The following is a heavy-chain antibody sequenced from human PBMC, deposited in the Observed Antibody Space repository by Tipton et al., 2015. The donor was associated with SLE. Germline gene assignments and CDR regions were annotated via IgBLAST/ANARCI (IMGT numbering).Heavy chain of an antibody. Sequence: SLRLSCTASGFTFGDYAMSWVRQAPGKGLEWVGFIRSKAYGGTTEYAASVKGRFTISRDNAKNSLYLQMNSLRAEDTAIYYCARSAVRFYCYDMDVWGQGSTVTVSS. V-gene: IGHV3-49*04. J-gene: IGHJ6*02. CDR3: ARSAVRFYCYDMDV. CDR1: GFTFGDYA. D-gene: IGHD4-17*01. CDR2: IRSKAYGGTT.